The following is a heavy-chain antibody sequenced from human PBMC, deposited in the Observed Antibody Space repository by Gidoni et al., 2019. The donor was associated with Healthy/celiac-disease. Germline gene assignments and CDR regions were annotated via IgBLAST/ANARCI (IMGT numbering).Heavy chain of an antibody. Sequence: EVQLVESGGGLIQPGGSLRLSCAASGFTVSSNYMSWVRQAPGKGLEWVSVIYSGGSTYYADSVKGRFTISRDNSKNTLYLQMNSLRAEDTAVYYCTIAAAGTGHDAFDIWGQGTMVTVSS. D-gene: IGHD6-13*01. J-gene: IGHJ3*02. CDR1: GFTVSSNY. V-gene: IGHV3-53*01. CDR2: IYSGGST. CDR3: TIAAAGTGHDAFDI.